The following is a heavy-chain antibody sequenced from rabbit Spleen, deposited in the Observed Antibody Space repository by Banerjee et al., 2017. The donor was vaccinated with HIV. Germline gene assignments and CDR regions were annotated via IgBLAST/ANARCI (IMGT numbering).Heavy chain of an antibody. Sequence: EQLVESGGGLVQPGGSLKLSCKASGFDFSVYGLSWVRQAPGKGLEWIGYIEPIFGRTYYASWVNGRFTISSHNAQNTLYLQLNSLTAADTATYFCVRDLGYDDYSEKGYFNLWGPGTLVTV. CDR1: GFDFSVYG. CDR2: IEPIFGRT. CDR3: VRDLGYDDYSEKGYFNL. V-gene: IGHV1S47*01. D-gene: IGHD2-1*01. J-gene: IGHJ4*01.